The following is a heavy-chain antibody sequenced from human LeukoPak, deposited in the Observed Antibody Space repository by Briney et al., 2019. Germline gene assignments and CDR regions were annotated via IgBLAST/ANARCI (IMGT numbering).Heavy chain of an antibody. D-gene: IGHD2-2*01. CDR2: ISWNSGSI. J-gene: IGHJ4*02. CDR3: AKEHCSSTSCFFGY. CDR1: GFTFDDYA. V-gene: IGHV3-9*01. Sequence: AGGSLRLSCAASGFTFDDYAMHWVRQAPGKGLEWVSGISWNSGSIGYADSVKGRFTISRDNAKNSLYLQMNSLRAEDTALYYCAKEHCSSTSCFFGYWGQGTQVTVSS.